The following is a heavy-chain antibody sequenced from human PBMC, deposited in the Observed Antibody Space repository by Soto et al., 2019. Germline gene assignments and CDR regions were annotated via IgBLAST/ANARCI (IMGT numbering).Heavy chain of an antibody. D-gene: IGHD6-13*01. CDR1: GYTFTSYD. J-gene: IGHJ4*02. CDR3: ARAVARDGSSWYRGGYDS. V-gene: IGHV1-8*01. Sequence: ASVKVSCKASGYTFTSYDINWVRQATGQGLEWMGWMNPNSGNTGYAQKFQGWVTMTRDTSISTAYMELSSLKSDDTAIYFCARAVARDGSSWYRGGYDSRGQGTLVTVSS. CDR2: MNPNSGNT.